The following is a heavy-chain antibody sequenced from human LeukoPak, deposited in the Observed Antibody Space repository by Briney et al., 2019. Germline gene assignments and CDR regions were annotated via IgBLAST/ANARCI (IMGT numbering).Heavy chain of an antibody. CDR2: IRYDGSNK. Sequence: GGSLRLSCAASGFTFSSYGMHWVRQAPGKGLEWVAFIRYDGSNKYYADSVKGRFTISRDNSRNTLYLQMNSLRAEDTAVYYCARQAGEEQLVGDEDAFDIWGQGTMVTVSS. V-gene: IGHV3-30*02. J-gene: IGHJ3*02. CDR1: GFTFSSYG. CDR3: ARQAGEEQLVGDEDAFDI. D-gene: IGHD6-13*01.